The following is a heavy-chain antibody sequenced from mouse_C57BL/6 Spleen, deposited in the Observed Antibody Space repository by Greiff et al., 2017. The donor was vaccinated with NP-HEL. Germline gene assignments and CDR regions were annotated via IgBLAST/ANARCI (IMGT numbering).Heavy chain of an antibody. D-gene: IGHD4-1*01. CDR3: ASWDWFAY. J-gene: IGHJ3*01. CDR2: IDPNSGGT. V-gene: IGHV1-72*01. CDR1: GYTFTSYW. Sequence: QVQLQQPGAELVKPGASVKLSCKASGYTFTSYWMHWVKQRPGRGLEGVGRIDPNSGGTKYNEKFKSKATLTVDKPSRTAYMQLSSLTSEDSAVYYCASWDWFAYWGQGTLVTVSA.